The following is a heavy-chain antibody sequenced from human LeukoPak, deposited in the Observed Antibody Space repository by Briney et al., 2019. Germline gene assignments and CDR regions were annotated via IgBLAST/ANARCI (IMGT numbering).Heavy chain of an antibody. J-gene: IGHJ1*01. D-gene: IGHD2-8*01. CDR3: ARGRNCTNGVCPLNQNYFQH. Sequence: SETLSLTCAVYGGSFSGYYWIWIRQPPGKGLEWIGEINHSGSTNYNPSLKSRVTISVDTSKNQFSLKLSSVTAADTAVYYCARGRNCTNGVCPLNQNYFQHWGQGTLVTVSS. V-gene: IGHV4-34*01. CDR2: INHSGST. CDR1: GGSFSGYY.